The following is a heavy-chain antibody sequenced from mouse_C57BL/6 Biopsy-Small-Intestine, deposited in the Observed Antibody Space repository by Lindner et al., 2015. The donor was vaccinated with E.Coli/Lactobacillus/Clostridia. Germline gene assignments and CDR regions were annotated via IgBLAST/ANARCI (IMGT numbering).Heavy chain of an antibody. CDR3: TTRTYDYAWFAY. CDR1: GFNIKDDY. J-gene: IGHJ3*01. V-gene: IGHV14-4*01. Sequence: VQLQESGAELVRPGASVKLSCTASGFNIKDDYMHWVKQRPEQGLEWIGWIDPENGDTEYASKFQGKATMTSDTSSNTAYLQLSSLTSEDTAVYYCTTRTYDYAWFAYWGQGTLVTVSA. CDR2: IDPENGDT. D-gene: IGHD2-4*01.